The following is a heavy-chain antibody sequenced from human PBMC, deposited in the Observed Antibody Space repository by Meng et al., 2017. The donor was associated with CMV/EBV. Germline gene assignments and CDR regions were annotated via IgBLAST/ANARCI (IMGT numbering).Heavy chain of an antibody. D-gene: IGHD3-3*01. V-gene: IGHV6-1*01. CDR1: GDSVSSNSAA. CDR3: ARTRITIFGVVIIARYGMDV. J-gene: IGHJ6*02. CDR2: TYYRSKWYN. Sequence: SCAISGDSVSSNSAAWNWIRQSPSRGLEWLGRTYYRSKWYNDYAVSVKSRITINPDTSKNQFSLQLNSVTPEDTAVYYCARTRITIFGVVIIARYGMDVWGQGTTVTVSS.